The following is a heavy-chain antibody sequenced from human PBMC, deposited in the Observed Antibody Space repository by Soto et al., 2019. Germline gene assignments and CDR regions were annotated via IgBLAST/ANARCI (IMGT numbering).Heavy chain of an antibody. D-gene: IGHD6-19*01. CDR1: GFTFSSYG. Sequence: QVQLVESGGGVVQPGRSLRLSCAASGFTFSSYGMHWVRQAPGKGLEWVAVIWYYGSNKYYADSVKRRFTISRDNSKNTLYLQMNSVRAEDTAVYYRARDHSSGYYGPAMAYFAHWGRDTLVTVSS. J-gene: IGHJ2*01. V-gene: IGHV3-33*01. CDR3: ARDHSSGYYGPAMAYFAH. CDR2: IWYYGSNK.